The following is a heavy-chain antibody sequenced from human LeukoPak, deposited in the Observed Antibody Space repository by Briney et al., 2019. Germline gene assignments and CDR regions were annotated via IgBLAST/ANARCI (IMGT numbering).Heavy chain of an antibody. CDR2: ISSSSSTI. D-gene: IGHD6-19*01. Sequence: GGSLRLSCAASGFTFSSYAMHWVRQAPGKGLEWVSYISSSSSTIYYADSVKGRFTISRDNAKNSLYLQMNSLRDEDTAVYYCARDLDRLKQWLALDYWGQGTLVTVSS. V-gene: IGHV3-48*02. J-gene: IGHJ4*02. CDR3: ARDLDRLKQWLALDY. CDR1: GFTFSSYA.